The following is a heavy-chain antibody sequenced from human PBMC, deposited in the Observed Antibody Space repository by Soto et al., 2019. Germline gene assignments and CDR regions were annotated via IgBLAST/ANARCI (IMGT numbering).Heavy chain of an antibody. CDR1: GFTFSSNW. D-gene: IGHD2-2*01. CDR2: INNDGTGA. J-gene: IGHJ4*02. CDR3: ARGGCTSTSCLDY. Sequence: EVQLVESGGGLVQPGGSLRLSCAASGFTFSSNWLHWVRQVPGKGLVWVSRINNDGTGANYGDYVKGRFTISRDNAKNTVYLQMNSLRAEDTDVYYCARGGCTSTSCLDYWGQGTLVTVSS. V-gene: IGHV3-74*01.